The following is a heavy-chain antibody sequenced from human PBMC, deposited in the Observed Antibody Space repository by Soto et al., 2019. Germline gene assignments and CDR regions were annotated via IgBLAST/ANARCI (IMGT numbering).Heavy chain of an antibody. CDR3: AREYTAWPLAYGLDV. J-gene: IGHJ6*02. CDR1: GFTFSTYS. V-gene: IGHV3-21*01. D-gene: IGHD2-2*02. CDR2: ISSRSDI. Sequence: PGGSLRLSCVGSGFTFSTYSINWVRQAPGKGLEWVSSISSRSDIYSADSVKGRFTISRDNAKNSVSLQMNSLRAEDTAVYYCAREYTAWPLAYGLDVWGQGTTVTVSS.